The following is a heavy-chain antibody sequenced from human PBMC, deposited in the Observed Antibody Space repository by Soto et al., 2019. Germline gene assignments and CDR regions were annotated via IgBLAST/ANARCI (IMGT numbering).Heavy chain of an antibody. V-gene: IGHV3-7*05. J-gene: IGHJ6*02. Sequence: GGSLRLSCAASGFTFSSYWMSWVRQAPGKGLEWVANIKQDGSEKYYVDSVKGRFTISRDNAKNSLYLQMNSLRAEDTAVYYCARVQIEKGSVYYYGMDVWGQGTTVTVSS. CDR3: ARVQIEKGSVYYYGMDV. CDR2: IKQDGSEK. CDR1: GFTFSSYW.